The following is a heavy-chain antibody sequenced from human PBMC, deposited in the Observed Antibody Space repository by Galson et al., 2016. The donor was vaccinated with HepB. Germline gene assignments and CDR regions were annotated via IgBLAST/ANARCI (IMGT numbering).Heavy chain of an antibody. CDR2: ISASGAYT. CDR3: AKDRNPLPVSTPDDAYDI. D-gene: IGHD4-23*01. J-gene: IGHJ3*02. CDR1: GFTFSTYA. V-gene: IGHV3-23*01. Sequence: SLRLSCAGSGFTFSTYALNWVRQAPGRGLEWVSVISASGAYTYYADSVKSRFSISRDNSKNTLFLQMSSLRADHTAVYYCAKDRNPLPVSTPDDAYDIWGQRTMVTVSS.